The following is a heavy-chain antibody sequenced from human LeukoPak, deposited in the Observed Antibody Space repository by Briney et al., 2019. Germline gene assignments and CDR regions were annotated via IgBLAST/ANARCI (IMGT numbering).Heavy chain of an antibody. D-gene: IGHD3-16*01. CDR3: ARDQFRDYFRGADY. CDR1: GFTFSSHA. Sequence: GGSLRLSCAASGFTFSSHAMSWVRRAPGRGLEWVSAIRGDGATMFYADSVKGRITVSRDNSKNTLYLQMNSLRVDDTAVYYCARDQFRDYFRGADYWGQGTLVTVSS. V-gene: IGHV3-23*01. CDR2: IRGDGATM. J-gene: IGHJ4*02.